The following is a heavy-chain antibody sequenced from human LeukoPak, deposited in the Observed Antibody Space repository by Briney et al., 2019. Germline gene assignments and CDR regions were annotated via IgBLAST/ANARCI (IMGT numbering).Heavy chain of an antibody. CDR1: GFSLSTSGMC. D-gene: IGHD1-1*01. Sequence: SGPTLLNPTPTLTLTFTFSGFSLSTSGMCVSWIRQPPGKALEWLARIDWDDDKYYSTSLKTRLTISKDTSKNQVVLTMTNMDPVDTATYYCARTLQQSTTYSLDYWGQGTLVTVSS. J-gene: IGHJ4*02. V-gene: IGHV2-70*11. CDR2: IDWDDDK. CDR3: ARTLQQSTTYSLDY.